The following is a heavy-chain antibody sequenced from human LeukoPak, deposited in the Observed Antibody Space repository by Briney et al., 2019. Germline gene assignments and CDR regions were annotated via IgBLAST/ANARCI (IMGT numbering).Heavy chain of an antibody. CDR2: INTGDTT. CDR3: VKGGFTYYND. Sequence: GGSLRLSCAASGFTFENFDMSWVRQAPGKGLEGVSTINTGDTTYYADSVKGRFTISRDNSNNGLHLQMNSLRAEDTAVYYCVKGGFTYYNDWGQGTLVTVSS. J-gene: IGHJ4*02. CDR1: GFTFENFD. D-gene: IGHD3-22*01. V-gene: IGHV3-23*01.